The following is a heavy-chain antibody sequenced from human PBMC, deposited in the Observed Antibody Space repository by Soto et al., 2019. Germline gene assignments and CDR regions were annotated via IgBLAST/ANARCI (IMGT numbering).Heavy chain of an antibody. V-gene: IGHV4-31*03. Sequence: QVQLQEMGPGLAKPSQTLTISCTVSGDSVNSAYWSWIRQLPGKGLEWMGNIYHTGRTFYNPSLKSRVAISIDTSKPVFSLKMRSVTAADTAVYYCARTDAYNSSFFDSWGQGTVVTVSS. CDR2: IYHTGRT. CDR3: ARTDAYNSSFFDS. D-gene: IGHD1-1*01. J-gene: IGHJ4*02. CDR1: GDSVNSAY.